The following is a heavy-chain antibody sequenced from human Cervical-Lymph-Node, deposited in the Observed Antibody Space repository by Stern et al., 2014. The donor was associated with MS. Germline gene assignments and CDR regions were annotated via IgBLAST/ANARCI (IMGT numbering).Heavy chain of an antibody. CDR1: GGTFSSYA. J-gene: IGHJ5*02. CDR3: ARGGRGELPDP. V-gene: IGHV1-69*01. Sequence: QVQLVQSGAEVKKPGSSVKVSCKASGGTFSSYAISWVRQAPGQGLEWMGGIIPIFGTANYAQKFQGRVTITADEYTSNAYMELSSRRSEDPPVYYCARGGRGELPDPWGQGTLVTVSS. CDR2: IIPIFGTA. D-gene: IGHD1-26*01.